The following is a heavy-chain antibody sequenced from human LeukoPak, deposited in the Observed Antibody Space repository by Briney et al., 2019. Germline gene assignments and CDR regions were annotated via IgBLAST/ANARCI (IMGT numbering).Heavy chain of an antibody. CDR2: ISSSSSYI. D-gene: IGHD3-10*01. CDR1: GFTFSSYS. V-gene: IGHV3-21*01. CDR3: AREPQAMVRGTYDY. Sequence: GGSLRLSCAASGFTFSSYSMNWVRQAPGKGLEWVSSISSSSSYIYYADSVKGRFTVSRDNSKNSLYLQMNSLRAEDTAVYYCAREPQAMVRGTYDYWGQGTLVTVSS. J-gene: IGHJ4*02.